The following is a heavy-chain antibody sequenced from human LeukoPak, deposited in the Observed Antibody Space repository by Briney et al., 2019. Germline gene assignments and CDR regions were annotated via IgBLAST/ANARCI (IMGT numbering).Heavy chain of an antibody. CDR2: ISSSGSII. Sequence: GGSLRLFCAASGFTFSSYEMNWVRQAPGKGLEWVSYISSSGSIIYYADSVKGRFTISRDNAKNSLYLQMNSLRAEDTAVYYCAELGITMIGGVWGKGTTVTISS. CDR1: GFTFSSYE. V-gene: IGHV3-48*03. J-gene: IGHJ6*04. CDR3: AELGITMIGGV. D-gene: IGHD3-10*02.